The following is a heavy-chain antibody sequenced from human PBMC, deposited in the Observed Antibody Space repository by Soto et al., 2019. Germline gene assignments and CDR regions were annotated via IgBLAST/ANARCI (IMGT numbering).Heavy chain of an antibody. V-gene: IGHV3-53*04. CDR2: IYSGGVT. Sequence: EVQLVESGGGLVQPRGSLTISCAASGFTVDTNYMFWVRQAPGKGLEWVSVIYSGGVTYYADSVKGRFAISRQSSKNTLYLQMNSLRVEDTAVYYCARAPGGGDDYGGQGILVTVSS. J-gene: IGHJ4*02. CDR1: GFTVDTNY. CDR3: ARAPGGGDDY. D-gene: IGHD2-15*01.